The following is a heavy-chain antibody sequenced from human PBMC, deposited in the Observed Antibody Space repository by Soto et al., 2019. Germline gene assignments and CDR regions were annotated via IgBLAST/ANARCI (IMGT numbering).Heavy chain of an antibody. V-gene: IGHV3-48*01. J-gene: IGHJ6*02. Sequence: PGGSLRLSCAASGFTFSSYSMNWVRQAPGKGLEWVSYISSSSSTIYYADSLKGRFTISRDNSKNTLFLQMNSLRAEDTAVYYCAKVKAERDGSGSYAYYYGLDVWGQGTTVTVSS. CDR2: ISSSSSTI. D-gene: IGHD3-10*01. CDR3: AKVKAERDGSGSYAYYYGLDV. CDR1: GFTFSSYS.